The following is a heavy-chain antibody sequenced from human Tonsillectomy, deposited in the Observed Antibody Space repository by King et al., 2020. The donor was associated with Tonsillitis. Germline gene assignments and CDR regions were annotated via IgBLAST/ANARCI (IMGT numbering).Heavy chain of an antibody. CDR3: ANGRNYYYGMDV. Sequence: QLVESGGGVVQPGRSLRLSCAASGFTFSSYGMHWVRQAPGKGLEWVAVISYDGSNKYYADSVKGRFTISRDNSKNTLYLQMNSLRAEDTAVYYCANGRNYYYGMDVWGQGTTVTVSS. V-gene: IGHV3-30*18. CDR1: GFTFSSYG. J-gene: IGHJ6*02. D-gene: IGHD1-26*01. CDR2: ISYDGSNK.